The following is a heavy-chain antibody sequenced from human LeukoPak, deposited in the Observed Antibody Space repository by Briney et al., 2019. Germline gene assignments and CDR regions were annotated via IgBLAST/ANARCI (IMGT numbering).Heavy chain of an antibody. J-gene: IGHJ4*02. CDR3: ARMYYDILTGIDY. V-gene: IGHV3-11*01. Sequence: GGSLRLSCAASGFTFSDYYMSWIRQAPGKGLEWVSYISSSGSTIYYADSVEGRFTISRDNAKNSLYLQMNSLRAEDTAVYYCARMYYDILTGIDYWGQGTLVTVSS. CDR2: ISSSGSTI. D-gene: IGHD3-9*01. CDR1: GFTFSDYY.